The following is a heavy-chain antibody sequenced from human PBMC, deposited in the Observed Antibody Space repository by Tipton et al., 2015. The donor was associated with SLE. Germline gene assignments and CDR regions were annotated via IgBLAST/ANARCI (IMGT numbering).Heavy chain of an antibody. CDR2: IFYGGHT. J-gene: IGHJ4*02. D-gene: IGHD6-6*01. V-gene: IGHV4-59*11. Sequence: TLSLTCTVSGGSITSHSWSWIRQPPGKGLEWIGYIFYGGHTDYNPSLESRVSISMNTSQNQFSLRLTSVTAADTAVYFCARWYSRSSYFFDFWGQGTLVTVSS. CDR1: GGSITSHS. CDR3: ARWYSRSSYFFDF.